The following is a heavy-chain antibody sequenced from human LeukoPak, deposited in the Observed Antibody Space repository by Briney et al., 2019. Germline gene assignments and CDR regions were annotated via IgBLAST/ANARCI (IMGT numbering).Heavy chain of an antibody. V-gene: IGHV3-23*01. D-gene: IGHD5-18*01. Sequence: GGSLRLSCAASGFTFSSYAMSWVRQTPGRGLEWVSVISDSGGSTYYADSVKGRFTISRDNSKNTLYLQMNSLRSDDTAVYYCARVCFTDTAMAFYYFDYWGQGTLVTVSS. CDR3: ARVCFTDTAMAFYYFDY. CDR2: ISDSGGST. CDR1: GFTFSSYA. J-gene: IGHJ4*02.